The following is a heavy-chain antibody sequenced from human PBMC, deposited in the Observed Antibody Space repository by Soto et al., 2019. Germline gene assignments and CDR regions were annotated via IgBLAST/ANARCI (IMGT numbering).Heavy chain of an antibody. D-gene: IGHD2-15*01. V-gene: IGHV3-21*01. CDR3: ARGVGYYYGMDV. Sequence: GGSLRLSCAASGFTFSSYSMHWVRQAPGKGLEWVSSTSSSSSYIYYADSGKGRFTISRDNAKNSLYLQMNSPRAEDTAVYYCARGVGYYYGMDVWGQGTTVTVSS. CDR1: GFTFSSYS. CDR2: TSSSSSYI. J-gene: IGHJ6*02.